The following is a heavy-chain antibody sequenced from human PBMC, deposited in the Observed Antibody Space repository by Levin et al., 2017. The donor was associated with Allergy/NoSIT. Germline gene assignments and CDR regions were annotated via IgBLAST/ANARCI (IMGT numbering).Heavy chain of an antibody. V-gene: IGHV3-23*01. CDR2: ISAGGTAT. CDR1: GFTFSSYA. Sequence: GESLKISCAASGFTFSSYAMSWVRQAPGKGLEWVSGISAGGTATYYADSVKGRFTISRDTSKNTLYLQMNSLRAEDTAVYYCAKDLAQWLGHAFDIWGQGTMVTVSS. D-gene: IGHD6-19*01. CDR3: AKDLAQWLGHAFDI. J-gene: IGHJ3*02.